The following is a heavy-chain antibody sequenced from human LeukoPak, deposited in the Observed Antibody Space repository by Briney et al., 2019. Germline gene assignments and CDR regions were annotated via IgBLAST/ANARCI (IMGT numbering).Heavy chain of an antibody. D-gene: IGHD5-12*01. V-gene: IGHV4-34*01. J-gene: IGHJ4*02. CDR1: GGSFSGYY. CDR3: ARGKWLRSSFDY. Sequence: TSETLSLTCAVYGGSFSGYYWSWIRQPPGKGLEWIGEINHSGSTNYNPSLKSQVTISVDTSKNQFSLKLSSVTAADTAVYYCARGKWLRSSFDYWGQGTLVTVSS. CDR2: INHSGST.